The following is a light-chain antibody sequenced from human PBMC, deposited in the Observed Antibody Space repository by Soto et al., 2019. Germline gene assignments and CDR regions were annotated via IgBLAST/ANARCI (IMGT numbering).Light chain of an antibody. CDR1: QSVSSY. Sequence: EIVLTQSPATLSLSPGERATLSCRASQSVSSYLAWYQQKPGQAPRLLIYDASNRATGIPAMFSGSGSGTDFTLTISSLEPEDVAVYYCQQRSNWPPLTFGGGTKVEIK. V-gene: IGKV3-11*01. J-gene: IGKJ4*01. CDR2: DAS. CDR3: QQRSNWPPLT.